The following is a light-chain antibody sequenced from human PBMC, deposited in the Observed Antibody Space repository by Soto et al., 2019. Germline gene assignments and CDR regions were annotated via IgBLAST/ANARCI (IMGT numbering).Light chain of an antibody. CDR3: LLYYGGVSLWV. Sequence: QAVVTQEPSLTVSPGGTVTLTCASSTGAVTSGYYPNWFQQKPGQAPRAMIYSISNKHSRTPARFSGSLLGGKAALTLSGVHPEDDAEYYCLLYYGGVSLWVFGGGTKLTVL. J-gene: IGLJ3*02. CDR1: TGAVTSGYY. CDR2: SIS. V-gene: IGLV7-43*01.